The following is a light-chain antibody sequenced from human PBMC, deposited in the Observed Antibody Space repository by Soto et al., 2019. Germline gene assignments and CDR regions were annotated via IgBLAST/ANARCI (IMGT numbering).Light chain of an antibody. CDR1: QSISSW. V-gene: IGKV1-5*01. CDR3: QQYYSYPIT. J-gene: IGKJ5*01. Sequence: QLNQSPSTLTASFGDRVNITCRASQSISSWLAWYQQKPGKAPKLLIYDASNLESGVPSRFSGSGSGTDFTLTISCLQSEDFATYYCQQYYSYPITSCQGARLEI. CDR2: DAS.